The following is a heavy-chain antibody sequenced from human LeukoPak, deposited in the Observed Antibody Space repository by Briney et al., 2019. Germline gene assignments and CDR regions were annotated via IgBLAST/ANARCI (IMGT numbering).Heavy chain of an antibody. CDR3: AADLDYGDPTTPQYYYYGMDV. J-gene: IGHJ6*02. Sequence: SVKVSCKASGFTLINSAVQWVRQARGHRLEWIGWIVVGTGNTNYAQKFQKRVTITRDMSTTTAYMELSSLRSEDTAVYCCAADLDYGDPTTPQYYYYGMDVWGQGTTVTVSS. V-gene: IGHV1-58*01. CDR2: IVVGTGNT. D-gene: IGHD4-17*01. CDR1: GFTLINSA.